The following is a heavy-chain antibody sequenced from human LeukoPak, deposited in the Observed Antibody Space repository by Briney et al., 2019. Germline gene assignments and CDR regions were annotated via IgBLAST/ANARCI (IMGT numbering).Heavy chain of an antibody. Sequence: ASVKVSCKASGYTFTSYDINWVRQAPGQGLDWMGWMNPNTANTGYAQKFQGRVTITRNTSISTSYMELNSLRSEDTAVYYCARGEYSGSYYYFAYWGQGTLVTVSS. D-gene: IGHD1-26*01. J-gene: IGHJ4*02. CDR1: GYTFTSYD. CDR2: MNPNTANT. CDR3: ARGEYSGSYYYFAY. V-gene: IGHV1-8*03.